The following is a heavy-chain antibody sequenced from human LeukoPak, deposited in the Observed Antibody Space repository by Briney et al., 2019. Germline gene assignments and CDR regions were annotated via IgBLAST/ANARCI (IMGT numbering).Heavy chain of an antibody. CDR1: GITLSNYG. J-gene: IGHJ4*02. CDR3: ARGSKQQPFDY. CDR2: ISDSGGNT. V-gene: IGHV3-23*01. Sequence: PGGSLRLSCAVSGITLSNYGMSWVRQAPGKGLEWVAGISDSGGNTKYADSVKGRFTISRDNPKNTLYLQMNSLRAEDTALYHCARGSKQQPFDYWGQGTLVTVSS. D-gene: IGHD6-13*01.